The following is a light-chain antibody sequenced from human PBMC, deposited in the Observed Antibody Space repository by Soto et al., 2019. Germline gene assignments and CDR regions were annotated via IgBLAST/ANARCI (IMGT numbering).Light chain of an antibody. CDR3: VTWDNSLSAWV. CDR1: SSNIGNNY. V-gene: IGLV1-51*02. J-gene: IGLJ1*01. Sequence: SVLPQPPSVSAAPGQKVTISCSGSSSNIGNNYVSWYQQLPGTAPKLLIYENIKRPSGIPDRFSGSKSGTSATLGITGLQTGDEADYYCVTWDNSLSAWVFGAGTKVTVL. CDR2: ENI.